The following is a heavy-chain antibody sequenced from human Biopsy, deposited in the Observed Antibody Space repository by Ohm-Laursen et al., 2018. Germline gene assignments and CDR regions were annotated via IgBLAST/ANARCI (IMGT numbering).Heavy chain of an antibody. Sequence: SLRLSSAASGFTFSSYAMTWFRQAPGKGLEWVSTISGNSDIIYDTDSVKGRFTISRDNSKNTLYLQMNSLRAEDTAAYYCARAAAPAISAADYWGQGTLVTVSS. CDR2: ISGNSDII. CDR1: GFTFSSYA. V-gene: IGHV3-23*01. CDR3: ARAAAPAISAADY. D-gene: IGHD6-13*01. J-gene: IGHJ4*02.